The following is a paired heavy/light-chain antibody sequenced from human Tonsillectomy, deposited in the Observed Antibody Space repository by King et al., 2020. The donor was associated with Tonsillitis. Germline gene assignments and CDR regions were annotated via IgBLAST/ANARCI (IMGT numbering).Light chain of an antibody. Sequence: QSVLTQPPSVSGAPGQRVTISCTGSGSNIGAGYDVHWYQQLPGTAPKLLIYGDTIRPSGVSGRFSGSKSGSSASLAITGLQAEDEADYYCQSYDISLSASVFGGGTKLTVL. J-gene: IGLJ2*01. CDR3: QSYDISLSASV. CDR2: GDT. V-gene: IGLV1-40*01. CDR1: GSNIGAGYD.
Heavy chain of an antibody. CDR1: GYTFTSNY. V-gene: IGHV1-46*01. CDR3: ARGGFSSSSGFDY. CDR2: INPRGGST. Sequence: QVQLVQSGAEVKKPGASVKVSCKASGYTFTSNYIHWVRQAPGQGLEWMGIINPRGGSTGFAQKFQGRLTMTRDTSTSTVYMEVYSLTSEDTAVYYCARGGFSSSSGFDYWGQGTLVTVSS. D-gene: IGHD6-6*01. J-gene: IGHJ4*02.